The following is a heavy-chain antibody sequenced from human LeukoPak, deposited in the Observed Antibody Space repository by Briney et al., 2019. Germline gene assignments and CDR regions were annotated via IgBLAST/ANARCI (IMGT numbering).Heavy chain of an antibody. D-gene: IGHD1-26*01. CDR2: IYPGDSDT. J-gene: IGHJ4*02. Sequence: GESLKISCKGSGYSFTSHWIGWVRQMPGKGLEWMGIIYPGDSDTRYSPSFQGQVTISADKSISTAYLQWSSLKASDTAMYFCARPLISGSYYSGFDYWGQGTLVTVSS. V-gene: IGHV5-51*01. CDR1: GYSFTSHW. CDR3: ARPLISGSYYSGFDY.